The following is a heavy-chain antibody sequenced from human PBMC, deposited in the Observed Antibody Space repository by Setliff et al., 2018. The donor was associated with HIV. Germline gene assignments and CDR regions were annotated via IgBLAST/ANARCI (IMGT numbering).Heavy chain of an antibody. CDR1: GFAFSTFA. D-gene: IGHD6-19*01. Sequence: GGSLRLSCTASGFAFSTFAMHWVRQAPGKGLEWVAVIWYDGSNKEYGDSVKGRFTISRDNSKNMVYLEMNNLRGEDSAVYYCARDPAMSGWALADWGQGTQVTVSS. CDR2: IWYDGSNK. V-gene: IGHV3-33*01. CDR3: ARDPAMSGWALAD. J-gene: IGHJ4*02.